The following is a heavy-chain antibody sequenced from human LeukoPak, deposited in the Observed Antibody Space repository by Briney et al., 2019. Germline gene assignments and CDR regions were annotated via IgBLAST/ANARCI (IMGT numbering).Heavy chain of an antibody. V-gene: IGHV3-33*01. D-gene: IGHD6-13*01. CDR2: IWYDGSNK. J-gene: IGHJ4*02. CDR1: GFTFSSYG. CDR3: SGSSSWYPSYFDY. Sequence: PGGSLRLSCAAPGFTFSSYGMHWVRQAPGKGLEWVAVIWYDGSNKYYADSVKGRFTISRDNSKNTLYLQMNSLRAEDTAVYYCSGSSSWYPSYFDYWGQGTLVTVSS.